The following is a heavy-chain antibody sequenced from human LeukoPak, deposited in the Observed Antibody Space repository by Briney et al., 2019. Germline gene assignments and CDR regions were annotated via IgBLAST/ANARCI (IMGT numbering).Heavy chain of an antibody. CDR3: AKSALFSGLWFGELLPYFDY. CDR2: IGGRGGTT. V-gene: IGHV3-23*01. D-gene: IGHD3-10*01. Sequence: GGSLRLSCAASGFTFSSYAMTWVRQAPGKGLEWVSAIGGRGGTTYYADSVKGRFTISRDNSKNTLYLQMNSLRAEDTAVYYCAKSALFSGLWFGELLPYFDYWGQGTLVTVSS. CDR1: GFTFSSYA. J-gene: IGHJ4*02.